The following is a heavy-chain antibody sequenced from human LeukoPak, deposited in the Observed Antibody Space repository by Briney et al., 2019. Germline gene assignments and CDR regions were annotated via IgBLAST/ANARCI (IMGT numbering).Heavy chain of an antibody. D-gene: IGHD6-13*01. CDR2: INPNSGGT. V-gene: IGHV1-2*02. CDR3: ARESSSWFSVDY. Sequence: GASVKVSCKASGYTFTGYYMHWVRQAPGQGLEWMGWINPNSGGTNYAQKFQGRVTMTRDTSISTAYMELSRLRSDDTAMYYCARESSSWFSVDYWGQGTLVTVSS. J-gene: IGHJ4*02. CDR1: GYTFTGYY.